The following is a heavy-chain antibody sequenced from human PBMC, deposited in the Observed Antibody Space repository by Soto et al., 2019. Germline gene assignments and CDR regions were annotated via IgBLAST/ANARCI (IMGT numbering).Heavy chain of an antibody. CDR3: ARQCRGVTCHCFVP. V-gene: IGHV4-59*08. CDR1: GGSINSFY. J-gene: IGHJ5*02. CDR2: ISYTGST. Sequence: SETLSLTCTVSGGSINSFYWSWIRQPPGKGLEWIGYISYTGSTNYNPSLKSRVTISVDTSKNQFSLKLSSVTAADTAVYYCARQCRGVTCHCFVPWGQGTLVTGSS. D-gene: IGHD2-15*01.